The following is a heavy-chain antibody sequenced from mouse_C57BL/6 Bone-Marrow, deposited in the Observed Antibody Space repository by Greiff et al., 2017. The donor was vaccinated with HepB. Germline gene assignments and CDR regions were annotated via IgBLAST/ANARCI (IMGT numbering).Heavy chain of an antibody. CDR3: ARARNYYYGSSFDY. CDR2: IDPSDSYT. J-gene: IGHJ2*01. CDR1: GYTFTSYW. Sequence: QVQLQQPGAELVKPGASVKLSCKASGYTFTSYWMQWVKQRPGQGLEWIGEIDPSDSYTNYNQKFKGKATLTADKSSSTAYMQLSSLTSEDSAVYYCARARNYYYGSSFDYWCRGTALTVSA. V-gene: IGHV1-50*01. D-gene: IGHD1-1*01.